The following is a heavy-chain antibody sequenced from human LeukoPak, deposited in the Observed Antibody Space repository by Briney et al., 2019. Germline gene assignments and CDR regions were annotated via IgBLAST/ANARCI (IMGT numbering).Heavy chain of an antibody. CDR1: GYSFTSYW. V-gene: IGHV5-51*01. Sequence: GESLKISCKGSGYSFTSYWIGWVRQMPGKGLEWMGIIYPGDSDTRYSPSFQGQVTISADKSISTAYLQWGSLKASDTAMYYCARRQYYYDSSGYYFDYWGQGTLVTVSS. J-gene: IGHJ4*02. CDR3: ARRQYYYDSSGYYFDY. D-gene: IGHD3-22*01. CDR2: IYPGDSDT.